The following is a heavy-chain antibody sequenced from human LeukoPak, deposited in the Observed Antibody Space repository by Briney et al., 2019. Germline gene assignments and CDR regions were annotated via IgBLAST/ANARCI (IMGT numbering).Heavy chain of an antibody. CDR2: INPNSGGT. CDR1: GYTFTGYY. V-gene: IGHV1-2*06. Sequence: ASVKVSCKASGYTFTGYYMHWVRQAPGQGLEWMGRINPNSGGTNYAQKFQGRVTMTRDTSISTAYMGLSRLRSDDTAVYYCARDLWERITMVRGDRNLGAYWGQGTLVTVSS. J-gene: IGHJ4*02. CDR3: ARDLWERITMVRGDRNLGAY. D-gene: IGHD3-10*01.